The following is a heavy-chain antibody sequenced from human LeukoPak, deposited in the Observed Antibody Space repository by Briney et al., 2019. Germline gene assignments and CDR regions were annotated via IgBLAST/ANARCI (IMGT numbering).Heavy chain of an antibody. CDR1: GYTFTGYY. CDR2: INPNTGAT. D-gene: IGHD6-19*01. J-gene: IGHJ4*02. CDR3: ARDRVGSGWPRPYYFEF. Sequence: ASVKVSCRPFGYTFTGYYIHWVRQAPGLGLEWMGWINPNTGATMYGQKFQGRVTLTRDTSVDTAYMELTNLRSDDTALYYCARDRVGSGWPRPYYFEFWGQGSLVTVSS. V-gene: IGHV1-2*02.